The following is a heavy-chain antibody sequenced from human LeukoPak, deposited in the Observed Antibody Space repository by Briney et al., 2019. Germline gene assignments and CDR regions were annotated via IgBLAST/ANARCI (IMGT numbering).Heavy chain of an antibody. CDR1: GFTFSDYY. V-gene: IGHV3-11*06. Sequence: PGGSLRLSCAASGFTFSDYYMSWIRQAPGKGLEWVSYISSSSSYTNYADSVKGRFTISRDSAKNSLYLQMNSLRAEDTAVYYCARDRSSGWLGDYYYGMDVWGKGTTVTVSS. J-gene: IGHJ6*04. CDR2: ISSSSSYT. CDR3: ARDRSSGWLGDYYYGMDV. D-gene: IGHD6-19*01.